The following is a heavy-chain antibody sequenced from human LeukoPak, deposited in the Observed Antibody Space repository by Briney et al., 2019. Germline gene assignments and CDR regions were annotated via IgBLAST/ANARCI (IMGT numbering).Heavy chain of an antibody. CDR2: FDPEDGET. V-gene: IGHV1-24*01. Sequence: ASVTVSYTVSGYTLTELSMHWVRQAPGKGLEWMGGFDPEDGETIYAQKFQGRVTMTEDTSTDTAYMELSSLRSEDTAVYYCATGSVYYYGSGNRYYYMDVWGKGTTVTVSS. CDR1: GYTLTELS. D-gene: IGHD3-10*01. CDR3: ATGSVYYYGSGNRYYYMDV. J-gene: IGHJ6*03.